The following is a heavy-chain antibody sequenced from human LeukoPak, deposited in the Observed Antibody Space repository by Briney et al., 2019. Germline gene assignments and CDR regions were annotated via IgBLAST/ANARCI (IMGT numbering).Heavy chain of an antibody. CDR1: GYSISSGYY. CDR3: AKSNGYGLVDI. J-gene: IGHJ3*02. V-gene: IGHV4-38-2*02. CDR2: IDHSGST. D-gene: IGHD3-10*01. Sequence: SETLSLTCTVSGYSISSGYYWGWIRQPPGKGLEWTGSIDHSGSTYYNPSLKSRITISVDTSRNQFSLKLNSVTAADTAVYYCAKSNGYGLVDIWGQGTMVTVSS.